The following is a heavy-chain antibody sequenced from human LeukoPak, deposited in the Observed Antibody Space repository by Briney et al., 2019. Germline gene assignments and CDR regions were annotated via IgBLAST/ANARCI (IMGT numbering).Heavy chain of an antibody. CDR1: GGSISSYY. CDR3: ARDLVTVTKGFDI. V-gene: IGHV4-4*07. J-gene: IGHJ3*02. CDR2: IYSSGST. Sequence: SETLSLTCTVSGGSISSYYWSWIRQPAGKGLEWIGRIYSSGSTNYNPSLKSRVTMSVDTSKNQFSLKLTSVTAADTAVYYCARDLVTVTKGFDIWGQGTMVSVSS. D-gene: IGHD4-17*01.